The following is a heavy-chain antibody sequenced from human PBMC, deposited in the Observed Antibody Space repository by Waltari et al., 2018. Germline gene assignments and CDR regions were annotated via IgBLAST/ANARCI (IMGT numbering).Heavy chain of an antibody. CDR2: TNPNRGDT. D-gene: IGHD6-13*01. J-gene: IGHJ4*02. CDR1: GYTFTGYY. V-gene: IGHV1-2*06. Sequence: QVQLVQSGAEVKKPGASVKVSCKASGYTFTGYYMHWVRQAPGQGLEWMGRTNPNRGDTNYAQKFQGRVTMTRDTSISTAYMELSRLRSDDTAVYYCSRDQTRTGYDSSWPIDYWGQGTLVTVSS. CDR3: SRDQTRTGYDSSWPIDY.